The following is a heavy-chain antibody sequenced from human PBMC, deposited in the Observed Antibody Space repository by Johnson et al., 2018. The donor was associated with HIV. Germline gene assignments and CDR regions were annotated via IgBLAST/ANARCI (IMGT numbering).Heavy chain of an antibody. CDR3: AKEQGTYYYDSSGWIRQPASYAFDI. CDR1: GFTFSAYY. J-gene: IGHJ3*02. Sequence: QVQLVESGGGLVKPGGSLRLSCATSGFTFSAYYMSWIRQAPGKGLECVSYISWHSGSIGYADSVKGRFTISRDNAKNSLYLQMHSLRAEDTAVYYCAKEQGTYYYDSSGWIRQPASYAFDIWGQGTMVTVSS. V-gene: IGHV3-11*04. CDR2: ISWHSGSI. D-gene: IGHD3-22*01.